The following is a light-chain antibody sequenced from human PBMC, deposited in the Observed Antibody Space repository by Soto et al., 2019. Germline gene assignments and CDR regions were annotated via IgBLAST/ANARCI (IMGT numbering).Light chain of an antibody. Sequence: DIPMTQSPSSLSASVGDRVTITCRASQSISSYLNWYQQKPGKAPKLLIYAASSLQSGVPSRFSGSGSGTDFTITISSLQPEDYATYYCQQSYSTPRLTFGPGTKGDIK. V-gene: IGKV1-39*01. J-gene: IGKJ3*01. CDR1: QSISSY. CDR2: AAS. CDR3: QQSYSTPRLT.